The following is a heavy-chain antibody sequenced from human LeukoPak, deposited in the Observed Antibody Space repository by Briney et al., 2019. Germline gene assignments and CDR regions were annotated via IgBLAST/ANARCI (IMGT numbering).Heavy chain of an antibody. CDR3: AAFRGSYDILTGYSGDDAFDI. CDR1: GGSISSGGYY. V-gene: IGHV4-31*03. J-gene: IGHJ3*02. CDR2: IYYSGST. D-gene: IGHD3-9*01. Sequence: SETLSLTCTVSGGSISSGGYYWSWIRQHPGKGLECIGYIYYSGSTYYNPSLKSRVTISVDTSKNQFSLKLSSVTAADTAVYYCAAFRGSYDILTGYSGDDAFDIWGQGTMVTVSS.